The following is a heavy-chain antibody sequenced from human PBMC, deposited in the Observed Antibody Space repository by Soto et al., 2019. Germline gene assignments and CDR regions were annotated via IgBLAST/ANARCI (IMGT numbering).Heavy chain of an antibody. V-gene: IGHV1-69*13. CDR3: ARGSRDCSGGSCFPLPTAEYFRH. D-gene: IGHD2-15*01. CDR1: GGTLSSYV. Sequence: SVKVSCKVSGGTLSSYVFSWVRQAPGQGLEWMGGIIPMFGTANHAQKFQGRVTLIADESTSTAYMELSSLRSEDTAVYYCARGSRDCSGGSCFPLPTAEYFRHWGQGTLLTVSS. CDR2: IIPMFGTA. J-gene: IGHJ1*01.